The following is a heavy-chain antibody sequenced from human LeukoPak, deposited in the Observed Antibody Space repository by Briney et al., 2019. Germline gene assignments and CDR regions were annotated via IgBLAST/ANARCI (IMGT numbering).Heavy chain of an antibody. Sequence: GGSLRLSCAASGFTFSSYGMHWVRQAPGKGLEWVAVISYDGSNKYYADSVKGRFTISRDNSKNTLYLQMNSLRAEDTAVYYCAKVGATRQSRDVFDIWGQGTMVTVSS. CDR2: ISYDGSNK. V-gene: IGHV3-30*18. CDR3: AKVGATRQSRDVFDI. J-gene: IGHJ3*02. D-gene: IGHD5-12*01. CDR1: GFTFSSYG.